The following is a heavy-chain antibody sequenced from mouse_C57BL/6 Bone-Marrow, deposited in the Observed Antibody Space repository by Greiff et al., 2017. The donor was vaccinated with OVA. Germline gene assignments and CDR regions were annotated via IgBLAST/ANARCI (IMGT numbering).Heavy chain of an antibody. CDR2: IYPRSGNT. Sequence: QVHVKQSGAELARPGASVKLSCKASGYTFTSYGISWVKQRTGQGLEWIGEIYPRSGNTYYNEKFKGKATLTADKSSSTAYMELRSLTSEDSAVYFCAITTVVAYYAMDYWGQGTSVTVSS. D-gene: IGHD1-1*01. V-gene: IGHV1-81*01. CDR1: GYTFTSYG. J-gene: IGHJ4*01. CDR3: AITTVVAYYAMDY.